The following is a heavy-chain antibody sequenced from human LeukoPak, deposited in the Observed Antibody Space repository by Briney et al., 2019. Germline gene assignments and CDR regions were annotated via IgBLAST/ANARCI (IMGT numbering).Heavy chain of an antibody. J-gene: IGHJ4*02. CDR2: IYYTGST. V-gene: IGHV4-59*08. Sequence: SETLSLTCTVSGGSISSYYWSWVRQPPGKGLEWIGYIYYTGSTNYNPSLKSRVTISVDTSKNQFSLKLSSVTAADTAVYYCARRITIFGVVTIDYWGQGTLVTVSS. CDR1: GGSISSYY. CDR3: ARRITIFGVVTIDY. D-gene: IGHD3-3*01.